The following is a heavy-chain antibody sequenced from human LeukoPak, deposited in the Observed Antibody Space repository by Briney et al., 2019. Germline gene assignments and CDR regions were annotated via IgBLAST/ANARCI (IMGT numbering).Heavy chain of an antibody. CDR1: GYSFTTYW. CDR3: ARQVGVTLYFDY. CDR2: IYPGDSDT. D-gene: IGHD1-26*01. V-gene: IGHV5-51*01. J-gene: IGHJ4*02. Sequence: GESLKISCRGSGYSFTTYWIGWVRQMPGKGLEWMGIIYPGDSDTRYTPSFQGQVTMSADKSINTAYLQWSSLKASDTAMYYCARQVGVTLYFDYWGQGTLVTVSS.